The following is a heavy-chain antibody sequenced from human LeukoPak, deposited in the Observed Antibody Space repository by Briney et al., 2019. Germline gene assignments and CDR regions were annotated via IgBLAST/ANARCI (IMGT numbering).Heavy chain of an antibody. J-gene: IGHJ4*02. CDR2: ISYDGSNK. Sequence: GGSLRLSCAASGFTFSSYAMHWVRQAPGKGLGWVAVISYDGSNKYYADSVKGRFTISRDNSKNTLYLQMNGLRAEDTAVYYCARDSRGSFDYWGQGTLVTVSS. CDR3: ARDSRGSFDY. CDR1: GFTFSSYA. D-gene: IGHD3-10*01. V-gene: IGHV3-30*04.